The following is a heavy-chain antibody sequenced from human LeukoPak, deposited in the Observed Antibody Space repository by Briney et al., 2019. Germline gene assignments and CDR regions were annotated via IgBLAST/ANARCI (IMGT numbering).Heavy chain of an antibody. CDR3: ARAQYSGSCFDY. CDR1: VGSISGYF. CDR2: IYYSGAT. D-gene: IGHD1-26*01. J-gene: IGHJ4*03. Sequence: PSETLSLTCTVSVGSISGYFWSWVRQAPGTWLDWIGHIYYSGATNYNPSLRSRVTISVDTSKNQFSLKLRSVTAADTAVYYCARAQYSGSCFDYWGQGTLVTVSS. V-gene: IGHV4-59*13.